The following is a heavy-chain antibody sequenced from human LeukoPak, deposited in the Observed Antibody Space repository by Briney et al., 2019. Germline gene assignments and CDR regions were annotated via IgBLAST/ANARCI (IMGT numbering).Heavy chain of an antibody. CDR2: IEYDGSRS. V-gene: IGHV3-33*01. CDR3: TRYNNDHFDY. J-gene: IGHJ4*02. D-gene: IGHD1-14*01. CDR1: GFTSGGYG. Sequence: GGSLRLSCAGFGFTSGGYGMHWFRQTPGKGLGCVAVIEYDGSRSFSADSVKGRFTISRDKSKNTMSVQMDDLRAEDTAVYYCTRYNNDHFDYWGQGTLVTVSS.